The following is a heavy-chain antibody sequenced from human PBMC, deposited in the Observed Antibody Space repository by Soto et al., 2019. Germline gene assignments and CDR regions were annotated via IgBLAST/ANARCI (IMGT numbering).Heavy chain of an antibody. CDR1: GFICSSYD. J-gene: IGHJ3*02. D-gene: IGHD2-8*02. V-gene: IGHV3-23*01. Sequence: EVQMFESGGGLAQPGGSLRLSCASSGFICSSYDMSWVRQAPGKGLEWVSTILVDGRTFYVDSVKGRFTISRDSSKNTVYLQMNSLTAGDTALYYCAKATATGGGAFDICGQGTMVTVSS. CDR3: AKATATGGGAFDI. CDR2: ILVDGRT.